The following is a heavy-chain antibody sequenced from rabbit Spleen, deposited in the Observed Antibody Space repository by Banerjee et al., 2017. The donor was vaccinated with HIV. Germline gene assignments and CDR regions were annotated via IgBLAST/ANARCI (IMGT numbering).Heavy chain of an antibody. CDR2: IYGGSGSA. Sequence: QEQLVESGGGLVQPGGSLKLSCKASGFSFSSSYWICWVRQAPGKGLEWIACIYGGSGSAYYASWAKGRFTISKTSSTTVTLQMTSLTVADTATYFCARDWTSGNSGYVWELWGPGTLVTVS. CDR3: ARDWTSGNSGYVWEL. J-gene: IGHJ4*01. D-gene: IGHD1-1*01. V-gene: IGHV1S45*01. CDR1: GFSFSSSYW.